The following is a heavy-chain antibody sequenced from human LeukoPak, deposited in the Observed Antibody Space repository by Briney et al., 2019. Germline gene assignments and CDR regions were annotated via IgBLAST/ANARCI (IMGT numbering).Heavy chain of an antibody. CDR1: GVTFSSYA. V-gene: IGHV3-23*01. CDR3: AKDLYGDYTVDY. J-gene: IGHJ4*02. D-gene: IGHD4-17*01. Sequence: GGSLRLSCADSGVTFSSYAMNGVRQAPGKGLEWVSGISGSGGNTYYADSVKGRFTFSRDNSKNTLYLQMNSLRAEDTAVYYCAKDLYGDYTVDYWGQGTLVTVSS. CDR2: ISGSGGNT.